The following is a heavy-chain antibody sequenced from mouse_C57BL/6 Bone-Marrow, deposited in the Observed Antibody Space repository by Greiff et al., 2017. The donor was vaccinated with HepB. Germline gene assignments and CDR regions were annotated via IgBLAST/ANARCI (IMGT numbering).Heavy chain of an antibody. J-gene: IGHJ2*01. CDR3: ARGNDYGSSYDPFFDY. Sequence: QVQLQQSGAELARPGASVKLSCKASGYTFTSYGISWVKQRTGQGLEWIGEIYPRSGNTYYNEKFKGKATLTADKSSSTAYMELRSLTSEDSAVYFCARGNDYGSSYDPFFDYWGQGTTLTVSS. D-gene: IGHD1-1*01. V-gene: IGHV1-81*01. CDR1: GYTFTSYG. CDR2: IYPRSGNT.